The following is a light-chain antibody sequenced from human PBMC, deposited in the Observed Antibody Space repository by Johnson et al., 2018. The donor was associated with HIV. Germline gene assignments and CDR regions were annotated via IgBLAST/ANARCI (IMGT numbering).Light chain of an antibody. Sequence: QSVLTQPPSVSAAPGQKVTISCSGSSSNIGNNYVSWYQQLPGTAPKLLIYENNKRPSGIPDRFSGSKSGTSAILAITGLQTGDEADYYCGTWDNSLGAHYVFGIGTKVTVL. V-gene: IGLV1-51*02. CDR3: GTWDNSLGAHYV. J-gene: IGLJ1*01. CDR1: SSNIGNNY. CDR2: ENN.